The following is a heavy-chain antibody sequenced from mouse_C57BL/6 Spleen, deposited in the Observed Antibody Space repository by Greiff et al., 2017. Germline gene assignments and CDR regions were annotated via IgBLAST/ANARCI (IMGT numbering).Heavy chain of an antibody. CDR2: ISSGSSTI. Sequence: EVMLVEPGGGLVKPGGSLKLSCAASGFTFSDYGMHWVRQAPEKGLEWVAYISSGSSTIYYADTVKGRFTFSRDNATNTLFLQTARLRSGDTAMDYCASMRVYYAMDYWGQGTSVTVSS. CDR3: ASMRVYYAMDY. CDR1: GFTFSDYG. J-gene: IGHJ4*01. V-gene: IGHV5-17*01. D-gene: IGHD2-3*01.